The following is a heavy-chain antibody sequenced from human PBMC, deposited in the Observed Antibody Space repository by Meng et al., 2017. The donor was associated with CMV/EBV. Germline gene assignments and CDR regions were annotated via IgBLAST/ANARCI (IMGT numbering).Heavy chain of an antibody. V-gene: IGHV1-2*02. CDR1: GCTFTGYY. D-gene: IGHD3-3*01. Sequence: ASVKVSCKASGCTFTGYYMHWVRQAPGQGLEWMGWINPNSGGTNYAQKFQGRVTMTRDTSISTAYMELSRLRSDDTAVYYCARARYYDFWSGYYGPGYYYYGMDVWGQGTTVTVSS. J-gene: IGHJ6*02. CDR2: INPNSGGT. CDR3: ARARYYDFWSGYYGPGYYYYGMDV.